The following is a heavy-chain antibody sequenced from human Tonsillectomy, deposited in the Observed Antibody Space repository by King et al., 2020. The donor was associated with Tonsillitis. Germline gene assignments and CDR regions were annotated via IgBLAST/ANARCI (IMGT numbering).Heavy chain of an antibody. D-gene: IGHD2-8*01. CDR1: GGSISTYY. CDR2: IYYSEST. CDR3: ARVAGTYGGFGQLYFDY. V-gene: IGHV4-59*01. Sequence: VQLQESGPGLVKPSETLSLTCTVSGGSISTYYCSWIRQTPGKGLEWIGYIYYSESTNYNPSLQSRVTISLDTSKNQFSLKLSSVTAADTAVYYCARVAGTYGGFGQLYFDYWGQGTLVTVSS. J-gene: IGHJ4*02.